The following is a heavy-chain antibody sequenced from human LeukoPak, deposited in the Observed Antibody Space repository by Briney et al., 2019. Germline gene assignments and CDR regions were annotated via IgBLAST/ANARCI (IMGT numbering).Heavy chain of an antibody. CDR3: AREGYDSSGYYKADY. D-gene: IGHD3-22*01. J-gene: IGHJ4*02. V-gene: IGHV3-74*01. CDR2: INSDGSST. CDR1: GFTFSSYW. Sequence: PGGSLRLSCAASGFTFSSYWMHWVRQAPGKGLVWVSRINSDGSSTSYADSVKGRFTISRDNAKNTLYLQMYSLRAEDTAVYYCAREGYDSSGYYKADYWGQGTLVTVSS.